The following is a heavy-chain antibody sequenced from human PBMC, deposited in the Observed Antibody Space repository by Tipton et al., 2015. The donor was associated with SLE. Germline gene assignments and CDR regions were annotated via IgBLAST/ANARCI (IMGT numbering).Heavy chain of an antibody. J-gene: IGHJ6*02. Sequence: LRLSCTVSGGSISSDYWSWIRQPPGKGLEWIGYVYYAGSNYNPSLRSRVILSVDTSKNLIFLKLSSATAADTATYYCARDRTGYGMDVWGQGTTVIVSS. CDR3: ARDRTGYGMDV. D-gene: IGHD1-14*01. CDR1: GGSISSDY. CDR2: VYYAGS. V-gene: IGHV4-59*01.